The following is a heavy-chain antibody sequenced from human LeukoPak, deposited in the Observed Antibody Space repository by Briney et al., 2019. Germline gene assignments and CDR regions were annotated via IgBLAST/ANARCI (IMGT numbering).Heavy chain of an antibody. V-gene: IGHV3-48*01. CDR1: GFTFSTYS. D-gene: IGHD5-18*01. CDR3: VRDLGYNYGLFDY. J-gene: IGHJ4*01. Sequence: GGSLRLSCAASGFTFSTYSMNWVRQAPGKGLEWLSYISGRSDTKYYADSVKGRFFISRDNGKNSLYLQVNSLRTEDTAVYYCVRDLGYNYGLFDYWGHGIPVTVSS. CDR2: ISGRSDTK.